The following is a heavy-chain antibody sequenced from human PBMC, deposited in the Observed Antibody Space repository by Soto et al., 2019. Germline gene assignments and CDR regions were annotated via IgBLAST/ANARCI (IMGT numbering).Heavy chain of an antibody. CDR2: ISFDGATK. CDR3: AKDQFFTDKATPDMD. V-gene: IGHV3-30-3*02. Sequence: SCKVSGYTLTELSMHWVRHAPGKGLEWVAVISFDGATKYYADPVKGRFAISRDNSMNTLYLQMNSMRTEDTAVYYCAKDQFFTDKATPDMD. CDR1: GYTLTELS. D-gene: IGHD2-15*01. J-gene: IGHJ6*01.